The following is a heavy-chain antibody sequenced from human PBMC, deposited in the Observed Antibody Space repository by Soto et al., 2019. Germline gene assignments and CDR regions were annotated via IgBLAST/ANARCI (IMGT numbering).Heavy chain of an antibody. Sequence: PGESLKISCKGSGYSFTSYWIGWVRQMPGKGLEWMGIIYPGDSDTRYSPSFQGQVTISADKSISTAYLQWSSLKASDTAMYYCARQGLLRYFDWSIFDYWGQGTLVTVSS. CDR2: IYPGDSDT. J-gene: IGHJ4*02. CDR3: ARQGLLRYFDWSIFDY. CDR1: GYSFTSYW. V-gene: IGHV5-51*01. D-gene: IGHD3-9*01.